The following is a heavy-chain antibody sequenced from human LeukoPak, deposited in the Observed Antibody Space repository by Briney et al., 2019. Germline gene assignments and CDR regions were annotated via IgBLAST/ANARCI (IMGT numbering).Heavy chain of an antibody. Sequence: PSETLSLTCAVYGGSFSGYYWSWIRQPPGKGLEWIGEINHSGSTNYNPSLKSRVTISVDTSKNQFSLKLSSVTAADTAVYYCARHRRYSSSWPNTYYYYYMDVWGKGTTVTISS. CDR3: ARHRRYSSSWPNTYYYYYMDV. V-gene: IGHV4-34*01. J-gene: IGHJ6*03. D-gene: IGHD6-13*01. CDR1: GGSFSGYY. CDR2: INHSGST.